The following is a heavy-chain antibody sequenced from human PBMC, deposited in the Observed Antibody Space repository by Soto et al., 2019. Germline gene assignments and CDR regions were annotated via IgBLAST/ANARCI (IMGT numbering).Heavy chain of an antibody. CDR1: GGTFSSYA. D-gene: IGHD2-21*02. V-gene: IGHV1-69*01. Sequence: QVQLVQSGAEVKKPGSSVKVSCKASGGTFSSYAISWVRQAPGQGLEWMGGIIPIFGTANYAQKFQGRVTITADESTSTAYMELSSLRSEDTAVYYCARGGQHIVVVTAFWQAFDIWGQGTMVTVSS. J-gene: IGHJ3*02. CDR2: IIPIFGTA. CDR3: ARGGQHIVVVTAFWQAFDI.